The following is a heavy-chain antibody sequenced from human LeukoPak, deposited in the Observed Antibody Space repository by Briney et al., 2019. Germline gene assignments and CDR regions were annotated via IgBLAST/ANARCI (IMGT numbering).Heavy chain of an antibody. J-gene: IGHJ6*03. Sequence: GGSLRLSCAASGFTFSSYAMSWVRQAPGKGLEWVSAISGSGGSTYYADSVKGRFTISRDNSKNTLYLQMNSLRAEDTAVYYCARADYGSGSYSYYYYMDVWGKGTTVTVSS. CDR2: ISGSGGST. V-gene: IGHV3-23*01. CDR3: ARADYGSGSYSYYYYMDV. D-gene: IGHD3-10*01. CDR1: GFTFSSYA.